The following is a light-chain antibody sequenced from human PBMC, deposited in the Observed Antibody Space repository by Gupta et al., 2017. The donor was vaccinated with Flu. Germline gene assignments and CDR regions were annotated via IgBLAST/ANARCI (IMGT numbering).Light chain of an antibody. CDR2: EDN. V-gene: IGLV6-57*01. CDR3: QSHDTSNYNWV. Sequence: FMLTQPHSVSESPGKTVTISCTRSSDSIGSNYVQWYQQRPGSSPTTVIYEDNQRPSGVPDRFSGSIDTSSNSASLTISGLKTEDEAVYFCQSHDTSNYNWVFGGGTKLTVL. CDR1: SDSIGSNY. J-gene: IGLJ3*02.